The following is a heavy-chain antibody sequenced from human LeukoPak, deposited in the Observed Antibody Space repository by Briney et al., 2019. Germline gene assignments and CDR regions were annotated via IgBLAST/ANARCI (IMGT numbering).Heavy chain of an antibody. CDR2: IIQDGSAK. V-gene: IGHV3-7*01. D-gene: IGHD1-1*01. CDR1: GFTFRDYW. J-gene: IGHJ4*01. Sequence: GGSLRLSCGASGFTFRDYWMSRVRQAPGKGLEWVATIIQDGSAKYYMDSVKGRFTISRDNAENSLYLQMDSLKAEDTALYYCAKAAPQDWKPRTCRLFDYWGQGTPVTGAS. CDR3: AKAAPQDWKPRTCRLFDY.